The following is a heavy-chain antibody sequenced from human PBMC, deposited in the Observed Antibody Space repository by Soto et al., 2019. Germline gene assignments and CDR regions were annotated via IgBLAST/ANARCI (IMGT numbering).Heavy chain of an antibody. J-gene: IGHJ6*02. V-gene: IGHV3-30*03. CDR3: ARTRSAWSDFHYYSLDV. CDR1: GFTFNSYG. CDR2: ISYDSTKT. D-gene: IGHD1-26*01. Sequence: GGSLRLSCAASGFTFNSYGMHWVRQGPGNGLEWVAFISYDSTKTYYADSVKGRFTISRDNSNSALYVQMNSLTGEDTAVYYCARTRSAWSDFHYYSLDVWGQGTTVTISS.